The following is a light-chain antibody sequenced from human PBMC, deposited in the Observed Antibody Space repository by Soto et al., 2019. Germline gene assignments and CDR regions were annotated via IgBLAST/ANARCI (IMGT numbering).Light chain of an antibody. J-gene: IGLJ2*01. CDR3: QAWDTSTDPVV. V-gene: IGLV3-21*02. CDR1: NIGGKS. CDR2: DDS. Sequence: SYELTQPPSVSVAPGQTARLTCGGNNIGGKSVYWYQHKPGQAPVLVVYDDSDRPSGIPERFSGSNSGNTATLTISEVEAGDEAHYYCQAWDTSTDPVVFGGGTKLTVL.